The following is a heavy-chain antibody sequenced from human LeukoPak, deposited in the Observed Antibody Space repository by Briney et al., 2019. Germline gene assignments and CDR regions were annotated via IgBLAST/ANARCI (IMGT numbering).Heavy chain of an antibody. D-gene: IGHD2-2*01. CDR1: GYTFTGYY. V-gene: IGHV1-18*04. CDR2: ISAYNGNT. Sequence: ASVKVSCKASGYTFTGYYMHWVRQAPGQGLEWMGWISAYNGNTNYAQKLQGRVTMTTDTSTSTAYMELRSLRSDDTAVYYCARDGYQYYYYYMDVWGKGTTVTVSS. J-gene: IGHJ6*03. CDR3: ARDGYQYYYYYMDV.